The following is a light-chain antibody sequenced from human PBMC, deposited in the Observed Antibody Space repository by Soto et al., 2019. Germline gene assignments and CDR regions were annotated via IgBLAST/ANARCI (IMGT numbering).Light chain of an antibody. V-gene: IGLV3-1*01. CDR1: KLGDKY. J-gene: IGLJ2*01. CDR3: QAWDNSTAV. Sequence: SYELTQPPSVSVSPGQTASITCSGDKLGDKYTSWYQQKPGQSPLLVIYQDSKRPSGIPERFSGSNSGNTATLTISGTQAMDEADYYCQAWDNSTAVFGGGTKLTVL. CDR2: QDS.